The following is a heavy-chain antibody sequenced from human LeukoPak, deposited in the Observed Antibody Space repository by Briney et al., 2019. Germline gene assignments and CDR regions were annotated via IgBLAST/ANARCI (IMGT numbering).Heavy chain of an antibody. V-gene: IGHV3-53*01. CDR1: GFTVSSNY. CDR3: ARDAVVFIPYGMDV. D-gene: IGHD3-22*01. CDR2: IYSGGST. J-gene: IGHJ6*02. Sequence: PGGSLRLSCAASGFTVSSNYMSWVRQAPGKGLEWVSVIYSGGSTYYADSVKGRFPISRDNSKNTLYLQMNSLRAEDTAVYCCARDAVVFIPYGMDVWGQGTTVTVSS.